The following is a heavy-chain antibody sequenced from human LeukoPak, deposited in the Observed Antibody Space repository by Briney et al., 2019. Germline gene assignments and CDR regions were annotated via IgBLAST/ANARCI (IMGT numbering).Heavy chain of an antibody. CDR3: AGEPDYYDSSGDPPPFDY. CDR2: VSTDNGNT. D-gene: IGHD3-22*01. CDR1: GYIFSNFL. Sequence: ASVKVSCKASGYIFSNFLITWVRQAPGQGLEWMGWVSTDNGNTKYAQKIQGRVTMTTDTSTSTAYMELKSLRSDDTAVYYCAGEPDYYDSSGDPPPFDYWGQGTLVTVSS. J-gene: IGHJ4*02. V-gene: IGHV1-18*01.